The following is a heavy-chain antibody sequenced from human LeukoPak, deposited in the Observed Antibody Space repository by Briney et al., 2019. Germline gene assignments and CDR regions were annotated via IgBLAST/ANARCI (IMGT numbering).Heavy chain of an antibody. CDR3: ARVSSSWFPGYYYYYMDV. CDR2: IYTSGTT. Sequence: SETLSLTCTVSGGSTSNYYWSWIRQPAGKGLEWIGRIYTSGTTHYNPSLKSRVTISVDTSKNQFSLKLSSVTAADTAVYYCARVSSSWFPGYYYYYMDVWGKGTTVTVSS. J-gene: IGHJ6*03. D-gene: IGHD6-13*01. V-gene: IGHV4-4*07. CDR1: GGSTSNYY.